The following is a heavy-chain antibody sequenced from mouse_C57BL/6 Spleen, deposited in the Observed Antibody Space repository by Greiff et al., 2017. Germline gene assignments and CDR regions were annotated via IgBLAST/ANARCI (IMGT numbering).Heavy chain of an antibody. D-gene: IGHD1-1*01. Sequence: VQLQQPGAELVRPGSSVKLSCTASGYTFTSYWMHWVKQRPIQGLEWIGNIDPSDSETHYNQKFKDKATLTVDKSSSTAYMQLSSLTSEDSAVYYCARNYRSYWYFDVWGTGTTVTVSS. CDR2: IDPSDSET. CDR1: GYTFTSYW. J-gene: IGHJ1*03. V-gene: IGHV1-52*01. CDR3: ARNYRSYWYFDV.